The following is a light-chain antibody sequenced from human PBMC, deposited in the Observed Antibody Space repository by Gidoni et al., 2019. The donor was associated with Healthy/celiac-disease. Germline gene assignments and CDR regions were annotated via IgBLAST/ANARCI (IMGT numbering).Light chain of an antibody. CDR2: AAS. J-gene: IGKJ5*01. Sequence: AIRRTQSPSSLSASTGDRVTITCRASQGISSYLAWYQQKPGKAPKLLIYAASTLQSGVPSRFSGSGSGTDFTLTISCLQSEDFATYYCQQYYSYLQVTFXQXTRLEIK. CDR1: QGISSY. V-gene: IGKV1-8*01. CDR3: QQYYSYLQVT.